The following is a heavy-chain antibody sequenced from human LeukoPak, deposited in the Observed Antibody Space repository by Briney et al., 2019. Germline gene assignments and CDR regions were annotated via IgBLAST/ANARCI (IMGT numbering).Heavy chain of an antibody. J-gene: IGHJ3*02. CDR1: GFRFNTYW. V-gene: IGHV5-51*01. CDR2: IYPGDSNT. Sequence: GESLKISCKASGFRFNTYWVGWVRQMPGKGLEWMGIIYPGDSNTTYSPSFQGQVTISADTSITTAYLLWSSLKVSDTATYYCARTYGLGVFDIWGQGTVVTVSS. CDR3: ARTYGLGVFDI. D-gene: IGHD4-17*01.